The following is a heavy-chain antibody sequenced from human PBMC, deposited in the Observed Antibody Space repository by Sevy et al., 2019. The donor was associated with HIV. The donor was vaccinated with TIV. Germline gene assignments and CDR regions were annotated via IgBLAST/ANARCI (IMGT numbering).Heavy chain of an antibody. CDR2: ISGFGNT. Sequence: GGSLRLSCAASGFTFNTHVMNWVRQAPGKGLEWVSSISGFGNTYYADSVRGRFTISRDNAKKTLYLQMNSLGADDTAVYYCAKVLNPALESMMEVTVRSLKGFDVWGQGTMVTVSS. V-gene: IGHV3-23*01. J-gene: IGHJ3*01. D-gene: IGHD3-22*01. CDR3: AKVLNPALESMMEVTVRSLKGFDV. CDR1: GFTFNTHV.